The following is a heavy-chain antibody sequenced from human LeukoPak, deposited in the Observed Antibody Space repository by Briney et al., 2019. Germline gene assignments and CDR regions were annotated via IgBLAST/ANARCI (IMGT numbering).Heavy chain of an antibody. V-gene: IGHV3-23*01. CDR2: SGDSDGST. D-gene: IGHD2-15*01. CDR1: GFTFSGSG. CDR3: AKGGCRGTCNSLAY. J-gene: IGHJ4*02. Sequence: QPGGSLRLSCAASGFTFSGSGMSWVRQAPGKGLEWISSSGDSDGSTYYAESLKGRFTISRDNSKNTLYLQMNNLRAEDTAVYYCAKGGCRGTCNSLAYWGQGALVTVSP.